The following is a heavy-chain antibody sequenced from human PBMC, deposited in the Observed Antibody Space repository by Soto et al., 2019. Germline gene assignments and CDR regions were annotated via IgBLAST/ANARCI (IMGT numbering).Heavy chain of an antibody. CDR2: IFHSLGA. J-gene: IGHJ4*02. CDR1: GGSTTSDY. D-gene: IGHD3-10*01. CDR3: VRDLNGSGDY. Sequence: PSETLSLTCTVSGGSTTSDYWSWIWQPPGKGLEWLGYIFHSLGAKYNPSLGSRGTISLDTSKNQLSLSLRSVTAADTAIYFCVRDLNGSGDYWGQGTLVTVSS. V-gene: IGHV4-59*01.